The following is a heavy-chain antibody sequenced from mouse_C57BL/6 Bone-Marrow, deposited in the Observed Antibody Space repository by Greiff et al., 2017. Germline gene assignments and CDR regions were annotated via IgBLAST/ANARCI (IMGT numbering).Heavy chain of an antibody. J-gene: IGHJ4*01. CDR2: IVPETGGT. CDR1: GYTFTDYE. V-gene: IGHV1-15*01. Sequence: VKLMESGAELVRPGASVTLSCKALGYTFTDYEMHWVKQTPVHGLEWIGAIVPETGGTAYHQKFKGKAILTAATSSSTAYMELRSLASEDSAVYYCTQGAMDYWGQGTSVTVSS. CDR3: TQGAMDY.